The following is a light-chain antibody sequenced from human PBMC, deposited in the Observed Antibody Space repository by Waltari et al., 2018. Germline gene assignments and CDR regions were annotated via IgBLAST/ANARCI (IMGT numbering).Light chain of an antibody. J-gene: IGKJ5*01. Sequence: EIVWTQSPGSLSLSPGERATLSCRASQSVRSSYLAWYQQKPGQAPSLLIYGASIRATGIPDRFSGSGSGTDFTLTINRLEPEDFAVYYCQQHGSSPITFGQGTRLEIK. V-gene: IGKV3-20*01. CDR3: QQHGSSPIT. CDR1: QSVRSSY. CDR2: GAS.